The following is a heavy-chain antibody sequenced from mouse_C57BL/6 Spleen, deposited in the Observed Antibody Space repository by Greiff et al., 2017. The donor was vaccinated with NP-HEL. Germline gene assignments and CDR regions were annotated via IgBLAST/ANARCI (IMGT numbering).Heavy chain of an antibody. D-gene: IGHD2-2*01. CDR1: GYTFTSYW. CDR3: AREGYDGTKGPSGFAY. J-gene: IGHJ3*01. Sequence: QVQLQQPGAELVRPGTSVKLSCKASGYTFTSYWMHWVKQRPGQGLEWIGVIDPSDSYTNYNQKFKGKATLTVDTSSSTAYMQLSSLTSEDSAVYYCAREGYDGTKGPSGFAYWGQGTLVTVSA. V-gene: IGHV1-59*01. CDR2: IDPSDSYT.